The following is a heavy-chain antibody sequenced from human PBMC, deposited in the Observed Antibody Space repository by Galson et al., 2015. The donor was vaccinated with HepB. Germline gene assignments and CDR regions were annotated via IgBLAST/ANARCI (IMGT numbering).Heavy chain of an antibody. CDR2: ISSTNIYT. CDR1: GFTFSDYF. D-gene: IGHD2-2*01. J-gene: IGHJ4*02. V-gene: IGHV3-11*03. CDR3: ARGRGYCSSTDCHGNFDF. Sequence: SLRLSCAASGFTFSDYFMTWIRQAPGKGLEWVSHISSTNIYTYYVDSVKGRFTISRDNAKDSLHLQMNSLRAEDTAVYYCARGRGYCSSTDCHGNFDFWGQGTLVTVSS.